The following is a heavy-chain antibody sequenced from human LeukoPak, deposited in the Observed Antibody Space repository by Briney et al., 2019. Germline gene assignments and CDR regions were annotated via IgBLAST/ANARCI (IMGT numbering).Heavy chain of an antibody. Sequence: GSLRLSCAASGFTFSNAWMSCVRQAPGKGLECVGRIKSKTDGGTTDYAAPVKGRFTISREESKNTLYRQMNSLKTEDTAVYYSTTTSQGVVVVAATLAVSMDVWGQGTTVTVSS. CDR3: TTTSQGVVVVAATLAVSMDV. CDR1: GFTFSNAW. D-gene: IGHD2-15*01. V-gene: IGHV3-15*01. CDR2: IKSKTDGGTT. J-gene: IGHJ6*02.